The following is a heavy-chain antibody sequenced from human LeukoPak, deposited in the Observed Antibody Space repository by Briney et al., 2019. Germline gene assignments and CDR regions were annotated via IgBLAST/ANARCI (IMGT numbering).Heavy chain of an antibody. Sequence: GESLKISCAASGFTFSSYWMHWVRQAPGKGLVWVSRISSDGSTTIYADSVKGRFTISRDNAKNTLYLQMNSLRAEDTAVYYCARDFSAGVDYWGQGTLVTVSS. CDR1: GFTFSSYW. J-gene: IGHJ4*02. CDR3: ARDFSAGVDY. D-gene: IGHD2/OR15-2a*01. V-gene: IGHV3-74*01. CDR2: ISSDGSTT.